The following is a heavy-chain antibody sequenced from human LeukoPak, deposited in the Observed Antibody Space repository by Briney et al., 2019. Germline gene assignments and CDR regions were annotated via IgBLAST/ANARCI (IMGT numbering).Heavy chain of an antibody. V-gene: IGHV3-66*01. D-gene: IGHD2/OR15-2a*01. Sequence: GGSLRLSCAASGLTVSNNYLSWVRQASGKGLEWVSVLYVDGSTYYADSVKGRLTISRDNSKNMMYLQMNSLRADDTAVYYCARDVSSRHLDYWGQGTLVTVSS. CDR1: GLTVSNNY. CDR3: ARDVSSRHLDY. CDR2: LYVDGST. J-gene: IGHJ4*02.